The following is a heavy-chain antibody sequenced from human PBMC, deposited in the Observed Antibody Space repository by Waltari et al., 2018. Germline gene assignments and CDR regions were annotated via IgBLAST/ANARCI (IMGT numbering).Heavy chain of an antibody. Sequence: QVQLVQSGAEVKMPGSSVKVSCKASGGTFTCYVIIRVRQAHGQGIEWMGGIIPIVGTANYAQKFQGRVTITADESTSTAYMELSSLRSEDTAVYYCASQYSSSWYVRDYYYGMDVWGQGTTVTVSS. D-gene: IGHD6-13*01. CDR1: GGTFTCYV. CDR3: ASQYSSSWYVRDYYYGMDV. V-gene: IGHV1-69*01. J-gene: IGHJ6*02. CDR2: IIPIVGTA.